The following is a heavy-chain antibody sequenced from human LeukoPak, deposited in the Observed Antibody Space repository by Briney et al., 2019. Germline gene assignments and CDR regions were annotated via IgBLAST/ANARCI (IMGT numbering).Heavy chain of an antibody. Sequence: PGGPVTLSRAPSGFTFSSYSMNWPPQAPGKGLEWVSYISSSRSTIYYPDSVKGRFTISSDNANNSLYLQMNGLRAEETAVYYCARGRDRTAYWGQGTLVTVSS. J-gene: IGHJ4*02. CDR3: ARGRDRTAY. V-gene: IGHV3-48*01. CDR2: ISSSRSTI. CDR1: GFTFSSYS. D-gene: IGHD1-1*01.